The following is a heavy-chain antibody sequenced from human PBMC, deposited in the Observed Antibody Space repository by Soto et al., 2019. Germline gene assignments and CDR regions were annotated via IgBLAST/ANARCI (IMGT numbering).Heavy chain of an antibody. Sequence: GAEVKKPGASVKVSCKASGYTFTSYGISWVRQAPGQGLEWMGWISAYNGNTNYAQKLQGRVTMTTDTSTSTAYMELRSLISDDTAVDYGARVIAAAVDFDYWGQGTLVTVAS. V-gene: IGHV1-18*01. D-gene: IGHD6-13*01. CDR3: ARVIAAAVDFDY. CDR2: ISAYNGNT. CDR1: GYTFTSYG. J-gene: IGHJ4*02.